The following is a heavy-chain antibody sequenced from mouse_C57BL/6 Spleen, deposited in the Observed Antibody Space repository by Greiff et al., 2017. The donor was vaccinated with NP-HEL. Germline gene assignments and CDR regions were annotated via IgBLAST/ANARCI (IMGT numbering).Heavy chain of an antibody. CDR2: ISDGGSYT. CDR1: GFTFSSYA. Sequence: EVQVVESGGGLVKPGGSLKLSCAASGFTFSSYAMSWVRQTPEKRLEWVATISDGGSYTYYPDNVKGRSTISRDNAKNNLYLQLSHLKSEDTAMYYFARDKDYGSIYGYFDVWGTGTTVTVSS. V-gene: IGHV5-4*01. CDR3: ARDKDYGSIYGYFDV. D-gene: IGHD1-1*01. J-gene: IGHJ1*03.